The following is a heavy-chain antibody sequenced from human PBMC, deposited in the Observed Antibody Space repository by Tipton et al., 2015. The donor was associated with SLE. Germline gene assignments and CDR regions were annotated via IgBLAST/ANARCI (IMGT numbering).Heavy chain of an antibody. CDR1: GGFIGSSSYH. CDR2: VSYLGST. V-gene: IGHV4-39*07. Sequence: TLSLTCSVSGGFIGSSSYHWGWIRQPPGKGLEWIGSVSYLGSTSYNATLESRVTISIDTSKKHFSLKLSSVTAADTAVYYCATSPLTVWGQGTLVTVSS. J-gene: IGHJ4*02. CDR3: ATSPLTV.